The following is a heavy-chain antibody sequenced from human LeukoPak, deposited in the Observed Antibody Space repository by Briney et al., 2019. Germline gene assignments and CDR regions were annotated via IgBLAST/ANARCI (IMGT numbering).Heavy chain of an antibody. CDR1: GYTFTGYY. J-gene: IGHJ4*02. D-gene: IGHD3-22*01. Sequence: ASVKVSCKASGYTFTGYYMHWVRQAPGQGREGRGWINPNSGGTNYAQKFQGRVTMTRDTSISTAYMELSRLRSDDTAVYYCARSTYYYDSSGYTMSNFDYWGQGTLVTVSS. CDR2: INPNSGGT. V-gene: IGHV1-2*02. CDR3: ARSTYYYDSSGYTMSNFDY.